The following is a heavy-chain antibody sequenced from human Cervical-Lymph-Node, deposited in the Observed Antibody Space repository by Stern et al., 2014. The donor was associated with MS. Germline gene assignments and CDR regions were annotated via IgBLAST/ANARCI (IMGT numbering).Heavy chain of an antibody. J-gene: IGHJ6*02. D-gene: IGHD6-19*01. Sequence: VQLLQPGAEVKKPGESLKISCKGSGYSFTSYWIGWVRQMPGKGLEWMGIIYPGDSDTRYSPSFQGQVTISADKSISTAYLQWSSLKASDTAMYYCARSQGIAVAGYYYYGMDVWGQGTTVTVSS. CDR1: GYSFTSYW. CDR2: IYPGDSDT. V-gene: IGHV5-51*01. CDR3: ARSQGIAVAGYYYYGMDV.